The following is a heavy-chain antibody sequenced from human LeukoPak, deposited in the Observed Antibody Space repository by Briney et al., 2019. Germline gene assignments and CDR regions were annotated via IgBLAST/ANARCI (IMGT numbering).Heavy chain of an antibody. Sequence: PSETLSLTCAVSGGSISSYYWTWIRQPPGKGLEWMGDIYITGSTNYNPYLKRRVTMSVDTYKNQFSVRLSSVTDADTAVYYCARVRIGETSYDASDVWGLGTMVTVSS. CDR2: IYITGST. D-gene: IGHD1-26*01. V-gene: IGHV4-59*13. J-gene: IGHJ3*01. CDR3: ARVRIGETSYDASDV. CDR1: GGSISSYY.